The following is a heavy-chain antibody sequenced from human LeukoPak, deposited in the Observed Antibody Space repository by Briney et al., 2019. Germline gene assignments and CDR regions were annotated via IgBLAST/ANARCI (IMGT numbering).Heavy chain of an antibody. J-gene: IGHJ4*02. Sequence: PSETLSLTCTVSGGSISSSSYYWGWIRQPPGKGLEWIGYIYYSGSTNYNPSLKSRVTISVDTSKNQFSLKLSSVTAADTAVYYCASAGYGDYYDYWGQGTLVTVSS. V-gene: IGHV4-61*05. CDR2: IYYSGST. CDR1: GGSISSSSYY. CDR3: ASAGYGDYYDY. D-gene: IGHD4-17*01.